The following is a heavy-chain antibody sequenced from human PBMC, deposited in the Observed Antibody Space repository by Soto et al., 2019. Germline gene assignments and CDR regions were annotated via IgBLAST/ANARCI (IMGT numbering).Heavy chain of an antibody. CDR1: GFTFSSYS. Sequence: PGGSLRLSCAASGFTFSSYSMNWVRQAPGKGLEWVSSISSSSSYIYYADSVKGRFTISRDNAKNSLYLQMNSLRAEDTAVYYCVRGDGDYNDGNGYLARHWGKGTLVIVSS. CDR3: VRGDGDYNDGNGYLARH. V-gene: IGHV3-21*01. D-gene: IGHD5-18*01. CDR2: ISSSSSYI. J-gene: IGHJ4*02.